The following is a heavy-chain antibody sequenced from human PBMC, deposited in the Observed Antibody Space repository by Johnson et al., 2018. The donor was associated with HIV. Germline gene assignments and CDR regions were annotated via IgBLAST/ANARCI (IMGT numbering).Heavy chain of an antibody. D-gene: IGHD3-22*01. Sequence: VQLVESGGDLVKPGGSLRLSCAASGFAFSNAWMSWVRQAPGKGLEWVGRIKSKTDGGTTDYAAPVKGRFTISRDDSKNTLYLQMNSLKTEDTAVYYCTTETYYYDSSGYYYGHAFDIWGQGTMVTVSS. V-gene: IGHV3-15*01. CDR3: TTETYYYDSSGYYYGHAFDI. CDR2: IKSKTDGGTT. CDR1: GFAFSNAW. J-gene: IGHJ3*02.